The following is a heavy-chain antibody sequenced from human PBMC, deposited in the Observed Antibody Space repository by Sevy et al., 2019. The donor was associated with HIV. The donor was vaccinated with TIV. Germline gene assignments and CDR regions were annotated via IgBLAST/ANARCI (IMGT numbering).Heavy chain of an antibody. D-gene: IGHD6-19*01. CDR3: ARGRSSPLDTRNDY. J-gene: IGHJ4*02. V-gene: IGHV3-21*01. CDR2: ISSSSSYI. CDR1: GFTFSSYS. Sequence: GGSLRLSCAASGFTFSSYSMNWVRQAPGKGLEWVSSISSSSSYIYYADSVKGRFTISRDNAKNSLYLQMNSLRAEDTAVYYCARGRSSPLDTRNDYWGQGTLVTVSS.